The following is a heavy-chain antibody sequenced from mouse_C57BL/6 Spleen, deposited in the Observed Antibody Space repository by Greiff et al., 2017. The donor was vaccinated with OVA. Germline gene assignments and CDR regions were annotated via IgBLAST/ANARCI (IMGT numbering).Heavy chain of an antibody. V-gene: IGHV5-9*01. CDR1: GFTFSSYT. D-gene: IGHD4-1*01. CDR2: ISGGGGNT. J-gene: IGHJ2*01. CDR3: ARHGGLGYYFDY. Sequence: EVQGVESGGGLVKPGGSLKLSCAASGFTFSSYTMSWVRQTPEKRLEWVATISGGGGNTYYPDSVKGRFTISRDNAKNTLYLQMSSLRSEDTALYYCARHGGLGYYFDYWGQGTTLTVSS.